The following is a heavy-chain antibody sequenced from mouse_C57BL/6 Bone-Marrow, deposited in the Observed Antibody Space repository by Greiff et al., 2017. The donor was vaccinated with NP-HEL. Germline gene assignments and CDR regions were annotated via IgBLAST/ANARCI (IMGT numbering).Heavy chain of an antibody. CDR2: IHPNSGST. D-gene: IGHD2-10*02. CDR1: GYTFTSYW. V-gene: IGHV1-64*01. Sequence: VQLQQSGAELVKPGASVKLSCKASGYTFTSYWMHWVKQRPGQGLEWIGMIHPNSGSTNYNEKFKSKATLTVDKSSSTAYMQLSSLTSEDSAVYYCARSYGNFFAYWGQGTLVTVSA. J-gene: IGHJ3*01. CDR3: ARSYGNFFAY.